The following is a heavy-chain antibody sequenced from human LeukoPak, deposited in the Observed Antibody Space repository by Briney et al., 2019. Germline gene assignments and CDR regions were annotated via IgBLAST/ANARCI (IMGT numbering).Heavy chain of an antibody. CDR1: GFTFSSYW. Sequence: GGSLRLSCAASGFTFSSYWMSWVRQAPGKGLEWVANIKQDGSEKYYVDSVKGRFTISRDNAKNSLYLQMNSLRAEDTAVYYCTRWAGYYGSGSYYRDYYYYYYMDVWGKGTTVTVSS. J-gene: IGHJ6*03. CDR2: IKQDGSEK. V-gene: IGHV3-7*01. D-gene: IGHD3-10*01. CDR3: TRWAGYYGSGSYYRDYYYYYYMDV.